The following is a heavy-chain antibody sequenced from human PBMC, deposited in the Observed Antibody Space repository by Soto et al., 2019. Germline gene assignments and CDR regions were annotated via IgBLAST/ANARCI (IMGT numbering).Heavy chain of an antibody. J-gene: IGHJ6*03. D-gene: IGHD2-15*01. CDR2: ISGSGGST. CDR1: GFTFSSYA. V-gene: IGHV3-23*01. CDR3: AKIQCSGGSCYSLLGYYYYYMDV. Sequence: EVQLLESGGGLVQPGGSLRLSCAASGFTFSSYAMSWVRQAPGKGLEWVSAISGSGGSTYYADSVKGRFTISRDNSKNTLYLQMNSLRAEDTAVYYCAKIQCSGGSCYSLLGYYYYYMDVWGKGTTVTVSS.